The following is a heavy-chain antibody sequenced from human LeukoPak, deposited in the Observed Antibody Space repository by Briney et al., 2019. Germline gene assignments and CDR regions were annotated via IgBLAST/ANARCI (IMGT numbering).Heavy chain of an antibody. CDR3: ARSLHIVATISPLFDY. CDR1: GGSINTTSYY. CDR2: IYYSGRT. Sequence: SETLSLTCTVSGGSINTTSYYWGWIRQPPGKGLECIGTIYYSGRTYYNPSLKSRVTISVDTSKNQFSLKLSSVTAADTAVYYCARSLHIVATISPLFDYWGQGTLVTVSS. V-gene: IGHV4-39*01. D-gene: IGHD5-12*01. J-gene: IGHJ4*02.